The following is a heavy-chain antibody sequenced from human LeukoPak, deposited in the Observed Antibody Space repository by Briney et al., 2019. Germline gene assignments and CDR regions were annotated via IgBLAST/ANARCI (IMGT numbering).Heavy chain of an antibody. CDR3: ARGWEYYFDY. CDR2: ISGSGGST. V-gene: IGHV3-23*01. CDR1: GFTFSSYA. J-gene: IGHJ4*02. D-gene: IGHD1-26*01. Sequence: PGGSLRLSCAASGFTFSSYAMSWVRQAPGKGLEWVSAISGSGGSTYYADSVKGRFTISRDNSKNTLYLQMNSLRAEDTAMYYCARGWEYYFDYWGQGTLVTVSS.